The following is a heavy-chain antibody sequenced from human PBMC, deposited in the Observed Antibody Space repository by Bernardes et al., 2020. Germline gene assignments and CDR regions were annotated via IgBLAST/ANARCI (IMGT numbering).Heavy chain of an antibody. CDR1: GGPINFDSVH. CDR3: LGYTAGGAGLGY. D-gene: IGHD5-18*01. CDR2: VYYSGSN. V-gene: IGHV4-61*01. J-gene: IGHJ4*02. Sequence: SKTLYLTCTFSGGPINFDSVHWSWIRQPPGKGLEWIGHVYYSGSNKYNPSLDSRATISQDPSNNQFSLTLRSVTAADTAVYYCLGYTAGGAGLGYWGQGVQVTVYS.